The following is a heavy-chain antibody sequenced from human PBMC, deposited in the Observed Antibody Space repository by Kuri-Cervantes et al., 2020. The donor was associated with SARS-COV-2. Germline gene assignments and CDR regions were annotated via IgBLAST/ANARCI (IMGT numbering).Heavy chain of an antibody. Sequence: GGSLRLSCEVSGFLFSASAIHWVRQGSGKGLEWVGRVRGKANNYATAYAASVKGRFTISRDDSKNMAYLQMNSLKTEDTAVYYCATVGSVGLDAFDIWGQGTMVTVSS. V-gene: IGHV3-73*01. J-gene: IGHJ3*02. CDR1: GFLFSASA. CDR2: VRGKANNYAT. CDR3: ATVGSVGLDAFDI. D-gene: IGHD4-11*01.